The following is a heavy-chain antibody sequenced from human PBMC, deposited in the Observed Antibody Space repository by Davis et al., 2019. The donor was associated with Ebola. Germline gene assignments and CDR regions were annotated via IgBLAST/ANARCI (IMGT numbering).Heavy chain of an antibody. D-gene: IGHD5-24*01. CDR2: ISYDGSNK. CDR1: GFTFSSYG. V-gene: IGHV3-30*03. CDR3: ARAGDGYNYNWYFDL. Sequence: GESLKISCAASGFTFSSYGMHWVRQAPGKGLEWVAVISYDGSNKYYADSVKGRFTISRHNSKNTLYLQMNSLRAEDTAVYYCARAGDGYNYNWYFDLWGRGTLVTVSS. J-gene: IGHJ2*01.